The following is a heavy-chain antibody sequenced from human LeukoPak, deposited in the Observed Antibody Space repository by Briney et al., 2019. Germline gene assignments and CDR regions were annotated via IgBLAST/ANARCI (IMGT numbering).Heavy chain of an antibody. J-gene: IGHJ3*02. V-gene: IGHV7-4-1*02. CDR3: ARDHVKLGSNFHPFDAFDI. CDR1: GYTFTSYA. D-gene: IGHD7-27*01. CDR2: INTNTGNP. Sequence: ASVKVSCKASGYTFTSYAMNWVRQAPGQGLEWMGWINTNTGNPTYAQGFTGRFVFSLDTSVSTAYLQISSLKAEDTAVYYCARDHVKLGSNFHPFDAFDIWGQGTMVTVSS.